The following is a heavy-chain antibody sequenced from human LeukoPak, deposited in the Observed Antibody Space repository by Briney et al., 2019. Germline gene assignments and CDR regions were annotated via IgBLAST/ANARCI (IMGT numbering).Heavy chain of an antibody. D-gene: IGHD1-26*01. CDR2: ISYSSGHI. CDR3: AKDRSVGATAYFDY. Sequence: GGSLRLSCAASGFTFSNSGMNWVRQAPGKGLEWVSSISYSSGHIYYADSVKGRFTISRDNSKNTLYLQMNSLRAEDTAVYYCAKDRSVGATAYFDYWGQGTLVTVSS. J-gene: IGHJ4*02. V-gene: IGHV3-21*01. CDR1: GFTFSNSG.